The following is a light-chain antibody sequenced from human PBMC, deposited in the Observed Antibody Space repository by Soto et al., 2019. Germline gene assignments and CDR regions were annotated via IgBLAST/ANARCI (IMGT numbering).Light chain of an antibody. CDR3: AAWDDSLSGLV. CDR1: SSNIGSNY. V-gene: IGLV1-47*01. J-gene: IGLJ3*02. CDR2: RNH. Sequence: QSALTQPPSASGTPGQRVTISCSGRSSNIGSNYVYWYLQLPGTAPKLLIYRNHQRPSGVPDRFSGSKSGSSASLAISGLRSGDEGDYYCAAWDDSLSGLVFGGGTKLTVL.